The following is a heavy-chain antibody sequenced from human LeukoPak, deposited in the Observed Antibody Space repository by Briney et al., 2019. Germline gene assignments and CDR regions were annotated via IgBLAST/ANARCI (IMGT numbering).Heavy chain of an antibody. D-gene: IGHD1-1*01. CDR2: ISSSGRTT. CDR3: AKYDVKTLSD. Sequence: GGSLRLSCAASGFTFSNYAMSWVRQAPGKGLEWVSAISSSGRTTYYADSVKGRFTISRDNAKNTLYLQSNSLRAEDTAVYCCAKYDVKTLSDWGQGTLVTVSS. V-gene: IGHV3-23*01. J-gene: IGHJ4*02. CDR1: GFTFSNYA.